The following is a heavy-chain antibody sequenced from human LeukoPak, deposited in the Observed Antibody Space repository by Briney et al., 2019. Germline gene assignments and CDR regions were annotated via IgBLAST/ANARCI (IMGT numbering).Heavy chain of an antibody. J-gene: IGHJ4*02. Sequence: PGGSLRLSCAASGFTFSNYGMHWVRQAPGKGLEWVSVISHDGSNKYYADSVKGRFTISRDNSKNTLYLQMNSLRAEDTAMYYCAKNSGSTALWGQGTLVTVSS. CDR1: GFTFSNYG. CDR2: ISHDGSNK. D-gene: IGHD1-26*01. V-gene: IGHV3-30*18. CDR3: AKNSGSTAL.